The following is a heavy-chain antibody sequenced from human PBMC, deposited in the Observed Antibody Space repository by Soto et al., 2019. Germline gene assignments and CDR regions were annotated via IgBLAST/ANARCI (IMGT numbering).Heavy chain of an antibody. CDR1: GFTFSSYW. V-gene: IGHV3-7*01. Sequence: GGSLRLSCAASGFTFSSYWMSWVRQAPGKGLEWVANIKQDGSEKYYVDSVKGRFTISRDNAKNSLYLQMNSLRAEDTAVYYCAREGFITIFGVVISLDAFDIWGQGTMVTVSS. D-gene: IGHD3-3*01. CDR3: AREGFITIFGVVISLDAFDI. CDR2: IKQDGSEK. J-gene: IGHJ3*02.